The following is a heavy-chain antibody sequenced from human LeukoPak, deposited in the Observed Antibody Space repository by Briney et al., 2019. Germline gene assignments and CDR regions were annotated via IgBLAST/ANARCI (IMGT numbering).Heavy chain of an antibody. D-gene: IGHD4-17*01. J-gene: IGHJ4*02. CDR1: GGTFSSYA. Sequence: GASVRVSCKASGGTFSSYAISWVRQAPGQGLEWMGWISAYNGNTNYAQKLQGRVTMTTDTSTSTAYMELRSLRSDDTAVYYCARDWGYGDYGVDYWGQGTLVTVSS. CDR3: ARDWGYGDYGVDY. CDR2: ISAYNGNT. V-gene: IGHV1-18*01.